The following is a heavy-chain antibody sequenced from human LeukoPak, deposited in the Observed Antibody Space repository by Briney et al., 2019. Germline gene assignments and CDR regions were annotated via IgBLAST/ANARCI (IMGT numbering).Heavy chain of an antibody. J-gene: IGHJ5*02. V-gene: IGHV1-69*04. D-gene: IGHD2-2*01. CDR2: IIPTLGIT. CDR1: GGTFNTYG. CDR3: AYCNTTNCYLTS. Sequence: SVKVSCKASGGTFNTYGIGWVRQAPGQWLEWMGRIIPTLGITNYAQNFQGRVSITADKSTGTVYLDLSTLKSEDTALYYCAYCNTTNCYLTSWGQGTLVTVSS.